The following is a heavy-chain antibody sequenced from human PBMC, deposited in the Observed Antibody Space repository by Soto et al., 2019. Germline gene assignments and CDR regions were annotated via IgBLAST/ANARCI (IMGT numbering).Heavy chain of an antibody. Sequence: VQLVESGGGLVQPGGSLRLSCAASGFTFSSYGMHWVRQAPGKGLEWVAVIWYDGSNKYYADSVKGRFTISRDNSKNTLYLQMNSLRAEDTAVYYCARDSRGGWFDPWGQGTLVTVSS. J-gene: IGHJ5*02. CDR1: GFTFSSYG. CDR2: IWYDGSNK. D-gene: IGHD3-16*01. CDR3: ARDSRGGWFDP. V-gene: IGHV3-33*08.